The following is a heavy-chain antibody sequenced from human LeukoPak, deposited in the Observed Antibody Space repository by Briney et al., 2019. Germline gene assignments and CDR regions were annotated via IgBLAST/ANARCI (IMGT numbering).Heavy chain of an antibody. CDR3: ARDTPTKFWSGPVWWGMDV. V-gene: IGHV1-69*01. CDR1: GGTFSSYA. CDR2: IIPIFGTA. D-gene: IGHD3-3*01. J-gene: IGHJ6*02. Sequence: SVKVSCKASGGTFSSYAISWVRQAPGQGLEWMGGIIPIFGTANYAQKFQGRVTITADESTSTAYMELRSLRSDDTAVYYCARDTPTKFWSGPVWWGMDVWGQGTTVTVSS.